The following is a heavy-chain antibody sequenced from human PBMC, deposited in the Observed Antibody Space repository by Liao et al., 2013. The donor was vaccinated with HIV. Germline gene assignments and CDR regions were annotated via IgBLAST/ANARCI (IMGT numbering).Heavy chain of an antibody. J-gene: IGHJ6*03. V-gene: IGHV4-30-2*01. CDR3: ARGDYYYYYMDV. CDR2: VYHSGNV. Sequence: QLQLRESGTGLVKASQTLSLTCAVSGGSITSGDYSWSWIRQPPGKGLEWIGYVYHSGNVYYNPSLKSRVTMSVDRSTNQFSLRLSSVTAADTAVYYCARGDYYYYYMDVWGKGTTVTVSS. CDR1: GGSITSGDYS.